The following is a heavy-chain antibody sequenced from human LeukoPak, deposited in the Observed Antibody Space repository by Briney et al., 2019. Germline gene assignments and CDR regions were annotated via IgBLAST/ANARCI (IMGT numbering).Heavy chain of an antibody. V-gene: IGHV3-23*01. J-gene: IGHJ5*02. CDR1: GLTISYFA. D-gene: IGHD6-13*01. CDR2: VTGVGIS. CDR3: PEGRASGLVDSLDP. Sequence: PGGSLRLSCAVSGLTISYFAMMWVRHAPGKGVEWVSAVTGVGISYYADSVRGRFPFSRDDTKSNLFLQMNSLADEDTPVYYCPEGRASGLVDSLDPWGQGTLVTVSS.